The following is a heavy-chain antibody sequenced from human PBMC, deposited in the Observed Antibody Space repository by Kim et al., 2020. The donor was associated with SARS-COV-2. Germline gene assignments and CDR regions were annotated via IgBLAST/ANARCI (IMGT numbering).Heavy chain of an antibody. V-gene: IGHV3-23*03. CDR3: AKWAGQEYYFDY. CDR1: GFTFSSYA. J-gene: IGHJ4*02. CDR2: IYSGGSST. Sequence: GGSLRLSCAASGFTFSSYAMSWVRQAPGKGLEWVSVIYSGGSSTYYADSVKGRFTISRDNSKNTLYLQMNSLRAEDTAVYYCAKWAGQEYYFDYWGQGTLVTVSS.